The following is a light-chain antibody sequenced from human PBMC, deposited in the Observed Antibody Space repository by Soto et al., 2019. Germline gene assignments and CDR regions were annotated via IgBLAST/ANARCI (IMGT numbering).Light chain of an antibody. Sequence: QSVLTQPPSVSGAPGQRVTISCTGSSSNIGAGYDVHWYQQLPGTAPKLLIYGNSNRPSGVPDRFSGSKSGTSASLAITGLQGEDEGHFFSPSPDTTPCGVVFGGGTQLT. V-gene: IGLV1-40*01. CDR1: SSNIGAGYD. J-gene: IGLJ2*01. CDR3: PSPDTTPCGVV. CDR2: GNS.